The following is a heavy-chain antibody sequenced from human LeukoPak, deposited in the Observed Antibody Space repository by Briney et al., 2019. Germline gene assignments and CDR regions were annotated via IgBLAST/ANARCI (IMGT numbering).Heavy chain of an antibody. D-gene: IGHD5-24*01. CDR1: GYTFTDYY. CDR3: ARIFRRDGFWYFDL. Sequence: ASVKVSCKASGYTFTDYYIHWVRQAPGQGLEWMGRINPNSGGTNYAQKFQGRVTMTRDPSISTAHMELSSLRSEDTAVYYCARIFRRDGFWYFDLWGRGTLVTVSS. V-gene: IGHV1-2*06. J-gene: IGHJ2*01. CDR2: INPNSGGT.